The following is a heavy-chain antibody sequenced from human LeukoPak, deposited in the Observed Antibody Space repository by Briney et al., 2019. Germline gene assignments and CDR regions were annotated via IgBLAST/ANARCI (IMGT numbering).Heavy chain of an antibody. CDR2: ISSSSSSYI. D-gene: IGHD6-13*01. J-gene: IGHJ4*02. V-gene: IGHV3-21*01. CDR3: ARVGAAAGTGFDY. CDR1: GFTFSSYS. Sequence: PGGSLRLSCAASGFTFSSYSMNSVRQAPGKGLEWVSPISSSSSSYIYYADSVKGRFTISRDNAKNSLNLQMNSLRAEDTAVYYCARVGAAAGTGFDYWGQGTLVTVSS.